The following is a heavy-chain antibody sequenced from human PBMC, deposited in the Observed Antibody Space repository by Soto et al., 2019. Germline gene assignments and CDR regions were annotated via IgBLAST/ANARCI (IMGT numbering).Heavy chain of an antibody. CDR1: GYNFTTFW. D-gene: IGHD3-3*02. V-gene: IGHV5-10-1*01. Sequence: GESLKISCKASGYNFTTFWISWMRQVPGKGLEWMGRIDPSDSYSNYSPSFQGHITISADKSINTAYLHFSNLKASDTAVYYCARHFPLPTDLQFYYYYYYGVDVWGHGTAVTSP. CDR3: ARHFPLPTDLQFYYYYYYGVDV. CDR2: IDPSDSYS. J-gene: IGHJ6*02.